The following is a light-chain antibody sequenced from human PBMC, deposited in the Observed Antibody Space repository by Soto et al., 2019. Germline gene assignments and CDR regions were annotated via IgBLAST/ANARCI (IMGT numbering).Light chain of an antibody. J-gene: IGKJ1*01. V-gene: IGKV3D-15*01. Sequence: RLSPCAPSLSPEARVPLSCRASQTLSVSYLAWCQQKPGQAPRLLIYGIFTRATGVPTRFSGSGSGTEFTLTISSLQSEDFAVYYCQQYNSWPLTFARGTKVAI. CDR2: GIF. CDR3: QQYNSWPLT. CDR1: QTLSVSY.